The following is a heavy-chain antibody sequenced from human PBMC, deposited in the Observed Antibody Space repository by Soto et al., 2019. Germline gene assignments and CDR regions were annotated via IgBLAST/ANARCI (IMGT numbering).Heavy chain of an antibody. CDR1: GFTFSSYA. J-gene: IGHJ4*02. CDR3: ARDKGPTDY. Sequence: PGGSLRLSCAASGFTFSSYAMSWVRQAPGKGLEWVSAISGSGGSTYYADSVKGRFTISRDNAKNSLYLQMNSLRAEDTAVYYCARDKGPTDYWGQGTLVTVSS. V-gene: IGHV3-23*01. CDR2: ISGSGGST.